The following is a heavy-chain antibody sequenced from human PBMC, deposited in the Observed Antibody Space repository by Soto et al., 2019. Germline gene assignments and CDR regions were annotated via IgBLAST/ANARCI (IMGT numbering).Heavy chain of an antibody. J-gene: IGHJ4*02. CDR2: IIPIFGTA. CDR3: ARDGSRDGYNSLNSRFDY. CDR1: GGTFSSYA. D-gene: IGHD5-12*01. V-gene: IGHV1-69*13. Sequence: SVKVSCKASGGTFSSYAISWLRQSPGQGLEWMGGIIPIFGTANYAQKFQGRVTITADESTSTAYMELSSLRSEDTAVYYCARDGSRDGYNSLNSRFDYWGQGTLVTVSS.